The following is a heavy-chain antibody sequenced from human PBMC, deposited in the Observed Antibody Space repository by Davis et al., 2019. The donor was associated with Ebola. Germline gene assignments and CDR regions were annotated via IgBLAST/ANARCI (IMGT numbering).Heavy chain of an antibody. CDR1: GGSISSGGHY. D-gene: IGHD3-22*01. V-gene: IGHV4-31*03. CDR2: IHDSGST. Sequence: SETLSLTCTVSGGSISSGGHYWSWIRQHPGKGLEWIGYIHDSGSTYYNPSLKSRLTISVDTSKNQFTLKLNSVTAADTAVFYCARGPVGHYYDSSGYYSVPRYFDYWGQGTLVTVSS. CDR3: ARGPVGHYYDSSGYYSVPRYFDY. J-gene: IGHJ4*02.